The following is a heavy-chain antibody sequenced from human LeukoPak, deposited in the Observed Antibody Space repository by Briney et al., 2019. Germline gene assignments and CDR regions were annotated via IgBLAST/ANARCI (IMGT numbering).Heavy chain of an antibody. V-gene: IGHV3-21*01. CDR3: ARVRTTQSRYGPFDY. CDR2: ISSSSSYI. Sequence: PGGSLRLSCAASGFTFSSYSMNWVRQAPGKGLEWVSSISSSSSYIYYADSVKGRFTISRDNAKNSLYLQMNSLRAEDTAVYYCARVRTTQSRYGPFDYWGQGTLVTVSS. CDR1: GFTFSSYS. J-gene: IGHJ4*02. D-gene: IGHD1-1*01.